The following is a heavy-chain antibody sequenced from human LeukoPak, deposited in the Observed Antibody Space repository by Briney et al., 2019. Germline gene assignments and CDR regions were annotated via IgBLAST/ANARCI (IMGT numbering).Heavy chain of an antibody. V-gene: IGHV3-21*01. CDR1: GFTFSSYS. D-gene: IGHD3-10*01. J-gene: IGHJ4*02. Sequence: GGSLRLSCAASGFTFSSYSMNWVRQAPGKGLEWVSSISSSSSYIYYADSVKGRFTISRDNAKNSLYLQMNSLRAEDTAVYYCARGLGPSQRYYYGSGSYYNGRIDYWGQGTLVTVSS. CDR2: ISSSSSYI. CDR3: ARGLGPSQRYYYGSGSYYNGRIDY.